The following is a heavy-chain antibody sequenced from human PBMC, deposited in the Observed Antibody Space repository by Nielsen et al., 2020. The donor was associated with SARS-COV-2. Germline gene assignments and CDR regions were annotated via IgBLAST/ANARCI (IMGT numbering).Heavy chain of an antibody. D-gene: IGHD6-13*01. V-gene: IGHV4-34*01. CDR2: INHSGST. J-gene: IGHJ4*02. CDR3: ARGRRISSRFDY. Sequence: SETLSLTCAVYGGSFSGYYWSWIRQPPGKGLEWIGEINHSGSTNYNPSLKSRVTISVDTSKNQFSLKLSSVTAADTAVYYCARGRRISSRFDYWGQGTLVTVSS. CDR1: GGSFSGYY.